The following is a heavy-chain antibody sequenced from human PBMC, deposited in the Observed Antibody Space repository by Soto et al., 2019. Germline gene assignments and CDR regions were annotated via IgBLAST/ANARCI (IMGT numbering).Heavy chain of an antibody. CDR3: ARDLDHCGGDCYSFDY. D-gene: IGHD2-21*02. CDR1: GFTVSSKY. Sequence: VGSLRLSCEASGFTVSSKYMTWVRQAPGKGLEWVSVIYKNGDTFYADSVKGRFTISRDNFKNTLYLQMNSLRAEDTAVYFCARDLDHCGGDCYSFDYWGQGILVTVSS. V-gene: IGHV3-53*01. CDR2: IYKNGDT. J-gene: IGHJ4*02.